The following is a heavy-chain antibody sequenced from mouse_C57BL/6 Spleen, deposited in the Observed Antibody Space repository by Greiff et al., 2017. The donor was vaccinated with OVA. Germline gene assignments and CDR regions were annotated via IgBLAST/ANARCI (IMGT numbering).Heavy chain of an antibody. J-gene: IGHJ4*01. Sequence: EVKLMESGEGLVKPGGSLKLSCAASGFTFSSYAMSWVRQTPEKRLEWVAYISSGGDYIYYADTVKGRFTISRDNARNTLYLQMSSLKSEDTAMYYCTRDSGYYVSYYAMDYWGQGTSVTVSS. CDR3: TRDSGYYVSYYAMDY. CDR2: ISSGGDYI. D-gene: IGHD2-3*01. V-gene: IGHV5-9-1*02. CDR1: GFTFSSYA.